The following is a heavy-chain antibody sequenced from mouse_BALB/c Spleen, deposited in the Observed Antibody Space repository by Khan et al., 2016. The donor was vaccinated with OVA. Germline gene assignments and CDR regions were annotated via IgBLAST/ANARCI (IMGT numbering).Heavy chain of an antibody. V-gene: IGHV1S137*01. CDR2: ISTYYGDV. CDR3: TGGAGGSRFAY. J-gene: IGHJ3*01. Sequence: VQLQQSGAELVRPGVSVKISCKGSGYTFTDFTIHWVKQSHALSLEWIGVISTYYGDVTYNQKFKGKATMTVDKSSSTTYMELARLTSEDYAIYYGTGGAGGSRFAYWGQGTLVTVSA. CDR1: GYTFTDFT.